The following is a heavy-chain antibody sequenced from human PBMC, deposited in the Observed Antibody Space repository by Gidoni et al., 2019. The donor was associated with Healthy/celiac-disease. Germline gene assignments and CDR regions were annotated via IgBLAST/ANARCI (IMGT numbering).Heavy chain of an antibody. V-gene: IGHV4-31*03. D-gene: IGHD5-12*01. CDR1: GGSISRGGYY. CDR3: AREVATIEGERNGVDY. J-gene: IGHJ4*02. CDR2: IYYSGST. Sequence: QVQLQESGPGLVKPSQTLSLTCTVSGGSISRGGYYWSWIRQHPGKGLEWIGYIYYSGSTYYNPSLKSRVTISVDTSKNQFSRKLSSVTAADTAVYYCAREVATIEGERNGVDYWGQGTLVTVSS.